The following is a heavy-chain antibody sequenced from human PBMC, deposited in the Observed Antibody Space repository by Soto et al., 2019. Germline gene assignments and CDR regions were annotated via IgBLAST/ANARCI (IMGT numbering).Heavy chain of an antibody. CDR1: GFTFSSYW. V-gene: IGHV3-74*01. D-gene: IGHD2-2*02. Sequence: GGSLRLSCAASGFTFSSYWMSWVRQAPGKGLVWVSRINSDGSSTSYADSVKGRFTISRDNAKNTLYLQMNSLRAEDTAVYYCARGWHCSSTSCYTYYYGMDVWGQGTTVTVSS. J-gene: IGHJ6*02. CDR2: INSDGSST. CDR3: ARGWHCSSTSCYTYYYGMDV.